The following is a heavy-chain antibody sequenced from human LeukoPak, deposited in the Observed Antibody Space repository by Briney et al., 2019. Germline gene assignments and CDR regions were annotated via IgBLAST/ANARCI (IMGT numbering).Heavy chain of an antibody. D-gene: IGHD1-26*01. CDR3: ARVGLTWELLSYWYFDL. J-gene: IGHJ2*01. V-gene: IGHV1-8*01. Sequence: GASVKVSCKASGHTFTSYDINWVRQATGQGLEWMGWMNPNSGNTGYAQKFQGRVTMTRNTSISTAYMELSSLRSEDTAVYYCARVGLTWELLSYWYFDLWGRGTLVTVSS. CDR2: MNPNSGNT. CDR1: GHTFTSYD.